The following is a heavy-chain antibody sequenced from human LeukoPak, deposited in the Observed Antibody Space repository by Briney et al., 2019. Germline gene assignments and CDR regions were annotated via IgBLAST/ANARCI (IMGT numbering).Heavy chain of an antibody. CDR2: ISSDEINE. J-gene: IGHJ1*01. CDR1: GFSFRSYG. D-gene: IGHD3-22*01. CDR3: ATYSSLNAREFQY. V-gene: IGHV3-30*03. Sequence: PGGSLRLSCAASGFSFRSYGMHWVRQAPGKGLEWVAVISSDEINEYYADSVKGRFTISRDNAKNSLYLQMNSLRAEDTAVYYCATYSSLNAREFQYWGQGTLVTVSS.